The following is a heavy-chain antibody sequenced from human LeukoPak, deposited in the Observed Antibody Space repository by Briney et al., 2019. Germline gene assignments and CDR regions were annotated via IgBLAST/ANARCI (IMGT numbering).Heavy chain of an antibody. Sequence: GASVKVSCKASGYTFTSYDINWVRQATGRGLEWMGWMNPNSGNTGYAQKFQGRVTMTRNTSISTAYMELSSLRSEDTAVYYCASSPRTNYYDSSGYSYWGQGTLVTVSS. CDR2: MNPNSGNT. D-gene: IGHD3-22*01. J-gene: IGHJ4*02. V-gene: IGHV1-8*01. CDR3: ASSPRTNYYDSSGYSY. CDR1: GYTFTSYD.